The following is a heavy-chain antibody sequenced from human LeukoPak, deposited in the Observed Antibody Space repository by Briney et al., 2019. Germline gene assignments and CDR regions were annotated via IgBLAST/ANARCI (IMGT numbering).Heavy chain of an antibody. V-gene: IGHV4-30-4*08. Sequence: SETLSLTCTVSGGSISSGDYYWSWIRQPPGKGLEWIGYIYYSGSTYYNPSLKSRGTISVDTSKNHFSLKLSSVTAADTAVYYCARVYCSTISCYVEYWGQGTLVTVSS. CDR2: IYYSGST. CDR1: GGSISSGDYY. CDR3: ARVYCSTISCYVEY. D-gene: IGHD2-2*01. J-gene: IGHJ4*02.